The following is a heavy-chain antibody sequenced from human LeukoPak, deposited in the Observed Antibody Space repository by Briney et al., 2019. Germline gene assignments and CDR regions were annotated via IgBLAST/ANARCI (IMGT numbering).Heavy chain of an antibody. J-gene: IGHJ4*02. CDR1: GGSIDGGTGH. D-gene: IGHD2-2*01. CDR2: IFCRGSP. V-gene: IGHV4-39*07. Sequence: SETLSLTCTVSGGSIDGGTGHWGWIRQPPGKGLEWIGSIFCRGSPYYNPSLNSRVTISIDRSKSQFSLELTSVTAADTAVYYCTRGGGYCNSISCYFDFWGQGTLVTVSS. CDR3: TRGGGYCNSISCYFDF.